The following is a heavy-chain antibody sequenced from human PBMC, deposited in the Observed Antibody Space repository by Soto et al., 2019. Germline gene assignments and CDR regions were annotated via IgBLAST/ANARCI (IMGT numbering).Heavy chain of an antibody. Sequence: QAQLVQSGAEAKRPGTYVKVSCKVSGYTFTNYCPWIRQAPGQGLEWMGWLNPNDGDTEYARKFQGRVTLTSDTSSTTAYRALSSLTSDESAVYYCARENWSYVDWGQGTLVTVSS. D-gene: IGHD1-26*01. CDR3: ARENWSYVD. J-gene: IGHJ4*02. CDR1: GYTFTNY. CDR2: LNPNDGDT. V-gene: IGHV1-2*02.